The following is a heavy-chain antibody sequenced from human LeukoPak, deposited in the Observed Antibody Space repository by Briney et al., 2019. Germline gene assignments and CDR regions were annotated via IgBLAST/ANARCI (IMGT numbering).Heavy chain of an antibody. V-gene: IGHV4-34*01. CDR1: GGSFSGYY. CDR2: INHSGST. Sequence: SETLSLTCAAYGGSFSGYYWSWIRQPPGKGLEWIGEINHSGSTNYNPSLKSRVTISVDTSKNQFSLKLSSVTAADTAVYYCARPRNFGERAFDIWGQGTMVTVSS. CDR3: ARPRNFGERAFDI. D-gene: IGHD3-10*01. J-gene: IGHJ3*02.